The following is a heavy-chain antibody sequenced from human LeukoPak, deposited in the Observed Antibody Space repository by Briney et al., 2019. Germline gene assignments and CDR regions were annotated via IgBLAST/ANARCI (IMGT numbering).Heavy chain of an antibody. V-gene: IGHV4-39*07. D-gene: IGHD6-13*01. CDR1: GGSISSSSYY. Sequence: SETLSLTCTVSGGSISSSSYYWGWIRQPPGKGLEWIGEINHSGSTNYNPSLKSRVTISVDTSKNQFSLKLSSVTAADTAVYYCYSSSWSRNYYYGMDVWGQGTTVTVSS. J-gene: IGHJ6*02. CDR2: INHSGST. CDR3: YSSSWSRNYYYGMDV.